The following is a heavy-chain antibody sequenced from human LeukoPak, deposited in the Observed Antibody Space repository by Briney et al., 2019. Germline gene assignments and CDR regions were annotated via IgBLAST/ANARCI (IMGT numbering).Heavy chain of an antibody. CDR3: AREEASDWYFDL. V-gene: IGHV3-74*01. CDR2: INSDGSST. Sequence: GGSLRLSCAASGFTFSSYWMHWVRQAPGKGLVWVSRINSDGSSTTYADSVKGRFAISRDNAKNTLYLQMNSLRAEDTAVYYCAREEASDWYFDLWGRGTLVTVSS. CDR1: GFTFSSYW. J-gene: IGHJ2*01. D-gene: IGHD3-3*01.